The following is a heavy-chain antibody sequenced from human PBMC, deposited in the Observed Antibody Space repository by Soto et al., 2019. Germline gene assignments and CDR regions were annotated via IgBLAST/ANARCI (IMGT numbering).Heavy chain of an antibody. Sequence: QVQLQESGPGLVKPSGTLSLTCGVSGDSFSSSNWWTWVRQPPGKGLEWIGDILHTGHTDYSPSLRSRVTISIDTSKKEFSLNLTSVTATDTAVYYCARSPRRVGGKWYLDYWGQGALFTVSS. V-gene: IGHV4-4*02. CDR3: ARSPRRVGGKWYLDY. J-gene: IGHJ4*02. CDR2: ILHTGHT. CDR1: GDSFSSSNW. D-gene: IGHD2-15*01.